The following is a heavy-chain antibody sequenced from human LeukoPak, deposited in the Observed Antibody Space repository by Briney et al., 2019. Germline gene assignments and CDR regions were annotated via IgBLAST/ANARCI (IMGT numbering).Heavy chain of an antibody. V-gene: IGHV1-46*01. J-gene: IGHJ4*02. CDR2: INPSGGST. CDR3: ARGPGPADDGGGYCFDY. D-gene: IGHD3-22*01. CDR1: GYTFTSYY. Sequence: ASVKVSCKASGYTFTSYYLYWVRQAPGQGLEWMGVINPSGGSTTSAQKFQGRVTMTRDTSTSTVYMELRCLRSEDTAVYYCARGPGPADDGGGYCFDYWGQGALVTVSS.